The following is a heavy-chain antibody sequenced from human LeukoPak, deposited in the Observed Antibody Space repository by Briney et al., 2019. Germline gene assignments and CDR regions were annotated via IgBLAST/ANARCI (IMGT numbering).Heavy chain of an antibody. D-gene: IGHD3-10*01. Sequence: GGSLRLSCAASGFTFSSYAMGWVHQAPGKGLEWVSAISGSGGSTYYADSVKGRFTISRDNSKNTLYLQMNSLRAEDTAVYYCAKDGRLGFGYYYYGMDVWGQGTTVTVSS. CDR1: GFTFSSYA. J-gene: IGHJ6*02. CDR2: ISGSGGST. V-gene: IGHV3-23*01. CDR3: AKDGRLGFGYYYYGMDV.